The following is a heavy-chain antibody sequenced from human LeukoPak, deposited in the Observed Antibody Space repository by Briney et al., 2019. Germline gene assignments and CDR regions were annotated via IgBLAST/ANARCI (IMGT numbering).Heavy chain of an antibody. CDR1: GFTFDDYA. V-gene: IGHV3-9*01. Sequence: GGSLRLSWAASGFTFDDYAMHWVGQAPGKGLEWVSGISWNSGSIGYADSVKGRFTISRDNAKNSLYLQMNSLRAEDTALYYCAKDTSDSSVDAFDIWGQGTMVTVSS. D-gene: IGHD3-22*01. CDR2: ISWNSGSI. J-gene: IGHJ3*02. CDR3: AKDTSDSSVDAFDI.